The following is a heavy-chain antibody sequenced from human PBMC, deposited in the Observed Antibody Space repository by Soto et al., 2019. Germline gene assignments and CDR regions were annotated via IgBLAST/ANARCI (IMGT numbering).Heavy chain of an antibody. CDR3: ASVQPAPLYYDILTGYPNWFDP. Sequence: GGALRRSCAASGFTFSSYAMSWVRQAPGKGLEWVCAISGSGGSTYYADSVKGRFTISRDNSKNTLYLQMNSLRAEDTAVYYCASVQPAPLYYDILTGYPNWFDPWGQGTLVTVSS. J-gene: IGHJ5*02. V-gene: IGHV3-23*01. D-gene: IGHD3-9*01. CDR2: ISGSGGST. CDR1: GFTFSSYA.